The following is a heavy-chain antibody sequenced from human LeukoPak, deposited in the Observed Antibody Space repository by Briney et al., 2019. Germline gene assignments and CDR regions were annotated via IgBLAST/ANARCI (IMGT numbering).Heavy chain of an antibody. D-gene: IGHD6-6*01. CDR2: INPNSGGT. CDR3: ARGGGYSSSRSYYYYYYYMDV. V-gene: IGHV1-2*02. CDR1: GYTFTGYY. Sequence: ASVKVSCKASGYTFTGYYMHWVRQAPGQGLEWMGWINPNSGGTNYAQKFRGRVTMTRDTSISTAYMELSRLRSDDTAVYYCARGGGYSSSRSYYYYYYYMDVWGKGTTVTVSS. J-gene: IGHJ6*03.